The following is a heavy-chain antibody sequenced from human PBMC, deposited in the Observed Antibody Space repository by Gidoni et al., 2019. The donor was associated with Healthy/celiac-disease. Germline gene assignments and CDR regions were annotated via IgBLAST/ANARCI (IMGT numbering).Heavy chain of an antibody. CDR3: ARVGQGAFDI. CDR1: GFTFSSYS. Sequence: EVQLVESGGGLVKPGGSLRLSCAASGFTFSSYSMNWVRQATGKGLEWVSSISSSSSYIYYADSVKGRFTISRDNAKNSLYLQMNSLRAEDTAVYYCARVGQGAFDIWGQGTMVTVSS. V-gene: IGHV3-21*01. J-gene: IGHJ3*02. CDR2: ISSSSSYI.